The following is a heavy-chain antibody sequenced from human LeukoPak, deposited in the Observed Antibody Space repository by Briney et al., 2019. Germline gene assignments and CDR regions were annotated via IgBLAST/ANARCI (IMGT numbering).Heavy chain of an antibody. Sequence: GGSLRLSCAASGFTFSSYGMHWVRQAPGKGLEWVAVISYDGSNKYYADSVKGRFTISRDNSKNTLYLQMNSLRAEDTAVYFCAKTTPPLRSLLGYYYYMDVWGKGTTVTVSS. CDR3: AKTTPPLRSLLGYYYYMDV. V-gene: IGHV3-30*18. CDR2: ISYDGSNK. J-gene: IGHJ6*03. CDR1: GFTFSSYG. D-gene: IGHD4-17*01.